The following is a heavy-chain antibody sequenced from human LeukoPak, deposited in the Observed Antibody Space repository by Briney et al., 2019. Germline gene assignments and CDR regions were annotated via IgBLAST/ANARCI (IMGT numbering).Heavy chain of an antibody. CDR3: ARDRAGYNWNQPRMDYYYYGMDV. Sequence: GASVKVSCKASGYTFTSYGISWVRQAPGQGLEGMGWIGAYNGNTNYAQKLQGRVTMTTDTSTSTAYMELRSLRSDDTAVYYCARDRAGYNWNQPRMDYYYYGMDVWGQGTTVTVSS. V-gene: IGHV1-18*01. J-gene: IGHJ6*02. D-gene: IGHD1-20*01. CDR2: IGAYNGNT. CDR1: GYTFTSYG.